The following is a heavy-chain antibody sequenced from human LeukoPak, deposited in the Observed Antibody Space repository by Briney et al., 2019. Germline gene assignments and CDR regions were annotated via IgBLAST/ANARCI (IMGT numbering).Heavy chain of an antibody. CDR1: GYRFTSYW. CDR3: ARHYLSAGSCDPNY. CDR2: IHPGDSDN. Sequence: GESMEISRKGSGYRFTSYWNGRVRPMPGKGAEWMGIIHPGDSDNRYSTDFQGQVNISADNSISTGYLQWISLKASDTAMYYCARHYLSAGSCDPNYWGQGTLVTVSS. D-gene: IGHD2-15*01. J-gene: IGHJ4*02. V-gene: IGHV5-51*01.